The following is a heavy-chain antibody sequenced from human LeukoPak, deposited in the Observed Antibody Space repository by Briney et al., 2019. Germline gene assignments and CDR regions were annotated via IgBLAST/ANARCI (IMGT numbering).Heavy chain of an antibody. CDR1: GGSVSSGSYY. CDR2: IYYSGST. CDR3: ARDEFSYFDY. J-gene: IGHJ4*02. Sequence: SETLSITCTVSGGSVSSGSYYCSWIRQPPGKGLEWIGYIYYSGSTNYNPSLKSRVTISVDTSKNQFSLKLSSVTAADTAVYYCARDEFSYFDYWGQGTLVTVSS. V-gene: IGHV4-61*01.